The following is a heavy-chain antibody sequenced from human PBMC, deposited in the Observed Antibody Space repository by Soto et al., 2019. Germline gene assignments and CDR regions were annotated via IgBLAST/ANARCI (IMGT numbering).Heavy chain of an antibody. D-gene: IGHD3-22*01. V-gene: IGHV1-3*01. Sequence: ASVKVSCKASGYTFTNFALHWVRQAPGQRLEWMGWINAGTGNTKYSQKFQGRVTITRDTSTSTAYMELSSLRSEDTAVYYCATVHYDSSGYYGAFDYWGQGTLVTVSS. J-gene: IGHJ4*02. CDR1: GYTFTNFA. CDR3: ATVHYDSSGYYGAFDY. CDR2: INAGTGNT.